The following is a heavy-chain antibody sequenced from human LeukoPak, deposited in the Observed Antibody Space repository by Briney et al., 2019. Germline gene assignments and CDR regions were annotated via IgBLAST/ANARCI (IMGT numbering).Heavy chain of an antibody. Sequence: ASVKVSCKASGYTFTSYYMHWVRQAPGQGLEWMGIINPSGGSTSYAQKFQGRVTMTEDTSTDTAYMELSSLRSEDTAVYYCATIGSYHLPWGQGTLVTVSS. J-gene: IGHJ5*02. CDR1: GYTFTSYY. D-gene: IGHD1-26*01. V-gene: IGHV1-46*01. CDR3: ATIGSYHLP. CDR2: INPSGGST.